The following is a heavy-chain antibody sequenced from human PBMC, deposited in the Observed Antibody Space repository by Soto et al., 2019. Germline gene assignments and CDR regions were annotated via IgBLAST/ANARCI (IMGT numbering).Heavy chain of an antibody. CDR3: ARSLTYYYDSSGYSPNWFDP. CDR1: GGSISSSSYY. CDR2: IYYSGST. J-gene: IGHJ5*02. D-gene: IGHD3-22*01. Sequence: SETLSHTCTVSGGSISSSSYYWGWIRQPPGKGLEWIGSIYYSGSTYYNPSLKSRVTISVDTSKNQFSLKLSSVTAADTAVYYCARSLTYYYDSSGYSPNWFDPWGQGTLVTVS. V-gene: IGHV4-39*01.